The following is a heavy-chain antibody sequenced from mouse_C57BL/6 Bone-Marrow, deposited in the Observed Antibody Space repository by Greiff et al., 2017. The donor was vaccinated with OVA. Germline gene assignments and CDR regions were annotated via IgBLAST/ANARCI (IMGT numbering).Heavy chain of an antibody. V-gene: IGHV14-3*01. Sequence: EVQLQQSVAELVRPGASVTLSCTASGSNIKNTYMHWVKQRPEQGLEWIGMIDPANGNTKYAQQFQGKATITADTSSNTAYLKLSGLTSEDTAIYYCASLGELGAYWGQGTLVTVSA. CDR1: GSNIKNTY. D-gene: IGHD4-1*01. CDR2: IDPANGNT. CDR3: ASLGELGAY. J-gene: IGHJ3*01.